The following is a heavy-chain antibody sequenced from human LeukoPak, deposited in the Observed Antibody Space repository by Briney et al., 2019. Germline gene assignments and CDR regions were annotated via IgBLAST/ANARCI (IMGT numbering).Heavy chain of an antibody. V-gene: IGHV1-24*01. J-gene: IGHJ3*02. Sequence: ASVKVSCKVSGYTLTELSMHWVRQAPGKGLEWMGGFDPEDGETIYAQKFQGRVTMTEDTSTDTAYMELSSLRSEDTAVYYCAVGSGSSDAFDIWGQGTMVTVSS. D-gene: IGHD3-10*01. CDR2: FDPEDGET. CDR1: GYTLTELS. CDR3: AVGSGSSDAFDI.